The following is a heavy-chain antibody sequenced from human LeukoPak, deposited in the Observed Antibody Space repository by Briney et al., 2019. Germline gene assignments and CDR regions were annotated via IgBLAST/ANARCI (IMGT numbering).Heavy chain of an antibody. Sequence: PGGSLRLSCAASGFTFSSYAMIWLRQAPGKGLEWVSALSGSGGSTYSADSVKGRFTISRDNSKDTLYLQMNSLRAEDTAVYYCAKGVRVCSSTSCLPLKYYYYGMDVWGQGTTVTVSS. CDR2: LSGSGGST. D-gene: IGHD2-2*01. CDR3: AKGVRVCSSTSCLPLKYYYYGMDV. CDR1: GFTFSSYA. J-gene: IGHJ6*02. V-gene: IGHV3-23*01.